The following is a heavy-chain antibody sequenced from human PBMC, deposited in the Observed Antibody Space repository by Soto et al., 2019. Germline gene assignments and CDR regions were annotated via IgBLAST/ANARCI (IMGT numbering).Heavy chain of an antibody. Sequence: PAETLSLNCRVSGGSFGTAAYYWSWILQPPGKGLDWIGYTRYSGRPTYNPSLQSLQSRVTISVDTSRNQFSLRLTSVSAADTALYYCARHDFYHRTFDIWGQGTLVTVSS. CDR3: ARHDFYHRTFDI. J-gene: IGHJ3*02. CDR2: TRYSGRP. CDR1: GGSFGTAAYY. V-gene: IGHV4-61*08. D-gene: IGHD3-3*01.